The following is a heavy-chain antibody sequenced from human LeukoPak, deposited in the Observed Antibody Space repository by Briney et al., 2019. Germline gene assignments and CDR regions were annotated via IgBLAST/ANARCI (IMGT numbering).Heavy chain of an antibody. J-gene: IGHJ4*02. CDR3: ARVRGLDY. V-gene: IGHV3-7*01. CDR2: IKQDGSEK. CDR1: GFTFSSYS. Sequence: GGSLRLSCAASGFTFSSYSVNWVRQAPGKGLEWVANIKQDGSEKYYVDSVKGRFTISRDNAKNSLYLQMNSLRAEDTAVYYCARVRGLDYWGQGTLVTVSS. D-gene: IGHD3-10*01.